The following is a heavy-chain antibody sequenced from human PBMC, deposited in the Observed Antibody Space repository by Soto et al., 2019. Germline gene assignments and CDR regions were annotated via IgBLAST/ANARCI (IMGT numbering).Heavy chain of an antibody. J-gene: IGHJ3*02. CDR2: VSGSGGST. CDR1: GFTFSTYG. CDR3: ANFSPLGYCSSTSCNDAFDI. V-gene: IGHV3-23*01. D-gene: IGHD2-2*01. Sequence: EVQLWESGGGLVQPGGSLRLSCAASGFTFSTYGMSWVRQAPGKGLEWVSGVSGSGGSTYYADSVKGRFTISRDNSKNTLYLQMNSLRAEDTAVYYCANFSPLGYCSSTSCNDAFDIWGQGTMVTVSS.